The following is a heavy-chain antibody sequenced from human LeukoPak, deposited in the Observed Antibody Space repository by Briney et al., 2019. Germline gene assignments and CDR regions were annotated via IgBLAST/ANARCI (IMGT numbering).Heavy chain of an antibody. Sequence: AASVTVSCKASGYTFTSYGISWVRQAPGQGLEWMGWISAYNGNTNYAQKLQGRVTMTTDTSTSTAYMELRSLRSDDTAVYYCARPAYYYDSSGYLYWGQGTLVTVSS. J-gene: IGHJ4*02. V-gene: IGHV1-18*01. CDR3: ARPAYYYDSSGYLY. D-gene: IGHD3-22*01. CDR1: GYTFTSYG. CDR2: ISAYNGNT.